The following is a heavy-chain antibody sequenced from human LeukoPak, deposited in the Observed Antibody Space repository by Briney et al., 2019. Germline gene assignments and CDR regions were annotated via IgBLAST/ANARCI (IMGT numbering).Heavy chain of an antibody. CDR1: GDSISNSFW. CDR2: ISHTGST. D-gene: IGHD2-8*02. J-gene: IGHJ4*02. CDR3: TRSAGWWSLDY. V-gene: IGHV4-4*02. Sequence: SETLSLTCTVSGDSISNSFWWSWVRQPPGKGLDWIGEISHTGSTKCNPSLKNRVTISRDSSKNQFSLKLYSVTAADTATYYCTRSAGWWSLDYWGQGALVTVSS.